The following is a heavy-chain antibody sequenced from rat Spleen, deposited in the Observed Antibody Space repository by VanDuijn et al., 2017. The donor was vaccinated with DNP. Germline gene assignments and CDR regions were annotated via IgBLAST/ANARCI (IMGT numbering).Heavy chain of an antibody. CDR2: ISHDGSST. D-gene: IGHD1-1*01. J-gene: IGHJ2*01. Sequence: EVQLVESGGGLVQPGRSLKLSCAASGFTFSNYNMAWVRQAPKKGLEWVATISHDGSSTYYRDSVRGRFTGSRDNAKSTLYLQMDSLRSEDTATYYCATHDYSYWGQGVMVTVSS. V-gene: IGHV5-7*01. CDR1: GFTFSNYN. CDR3: ATHDYSY.